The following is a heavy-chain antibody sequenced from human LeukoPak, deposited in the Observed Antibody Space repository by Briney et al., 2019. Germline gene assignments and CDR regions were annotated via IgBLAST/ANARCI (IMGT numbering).Heavy chain of an antibody. CDR1: GGSISSYY. V-gene: IGHV4-59*01. J-gene: IGHJ4*02. D-gene: IGHD2-2*01. CDR2: IYYSGSA. CDR3: ARDRPISGAVPAASRYYFDY. Sequence: PSETLSLNSALSGGSISSYYWSWIRQPPGKGLEWIRHIYYSGSANYNLSLKSRVTLSVDTSKNQFSLKLSSVTAADTGVYYCARDRPISGAVPAASRYYFDYWGQGTLVTVSS.